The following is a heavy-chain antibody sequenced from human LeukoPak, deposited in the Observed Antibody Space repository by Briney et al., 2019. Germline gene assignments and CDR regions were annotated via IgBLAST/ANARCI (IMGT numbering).Heavy chain of an antibody. V-gene: IGHV3-48*03. CDR1: GFTFSSYE. J-gene: IGHJ4*02. Sequence: GGSLRLSCAASGFTFSSYEMNWVRQAPGKGLEWVSYISSSDSTIYYADSVKGRFTISRDNSKNTLYLQMNSLRAEDTAVYYCAKLSFTVTPDYWGQGTLVTVSS. D-gene: IGHD4-17*01. CDR3: AKLSFTVTPDY. CDR2: ISSSDSTI.